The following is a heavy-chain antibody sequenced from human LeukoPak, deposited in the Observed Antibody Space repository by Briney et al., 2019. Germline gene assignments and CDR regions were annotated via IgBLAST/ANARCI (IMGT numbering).Heavy chain of an antibody. V-gene: IGHV1-69*05. J-gene: IGHJ5*02. CDR1: GGTLSSYD. CDR2: IIPICGAA. Sequence: GASVKVSCKASGGTLSSYDMSWVRQAPGQGLEWVGGIIPICGAAKNAHTFQGRVTLTTDEYTSTAYMELSSLRSEDTAVYYCARATYQVLPGSLFDWFVPWGERTLVTLSS. CDR3: ARATYQVLPGSLFDWFVP. D-gene: IGHD3-10*01.